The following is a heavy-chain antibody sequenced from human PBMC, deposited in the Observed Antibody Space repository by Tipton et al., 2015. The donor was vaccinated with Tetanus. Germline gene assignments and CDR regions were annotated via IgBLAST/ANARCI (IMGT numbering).Heavy chain of an antibody. Sequence: QLVQSGAEMKKPGASVKVSYKASGYTFTGYHMYWVRQAPGQGLEWMGWIDPNSGGTVYAQKFQGRVTMTRDTSISTAYMELRSLRSDDTAVYYCARDRGDYIYYGMDVWGPGTTVTVS. CDR3: ARDRGDYIYYGMDV. D-gene: IGHD3-22*01. V-gene: IGHV1-2*02. CDR1: GYTFTGYH. CDR2: IDPNSGGT. J-gene: IGHJ6*02.